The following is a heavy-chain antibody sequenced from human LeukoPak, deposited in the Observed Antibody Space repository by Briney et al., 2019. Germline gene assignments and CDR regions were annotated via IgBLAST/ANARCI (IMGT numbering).Heavy chain of an antibody. CDR1: GFTFSSYA. J-gene: IGHJ4*02. D-gene: IGHD2-15*01. CDR2: ISGSGGST. V-gene: IGHV3-23*01. Sequence: GGSLRLSCAASGFTFSSYAMSWVRQAPGKGLEWVSAISGSGGSTYYADSVKGRFTISRDNSKNTLYLQMNSLRAEDTAVYYCARRDIVVIVSASDYWGQGTLVTVSS. CDR3: ARRDIVVIVSASDY.